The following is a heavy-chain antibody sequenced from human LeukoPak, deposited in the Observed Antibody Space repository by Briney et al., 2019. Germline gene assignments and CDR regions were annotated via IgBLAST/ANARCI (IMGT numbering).Heavy chain of an antibody. CDR2: ISYDGSNK. CDR3: ARGVTVTTGWFDP. D-gene: IGHD4-17*01. V-gene: IGHV3-30-3*01. J-gene: IGHJ5*02. CDR1: GFTFSSYA. Sequence: PGRSLRLSCAASGFTFSSYAMHWVRQAPGKGLEWVAVISYDGSNKYYADSVKGRFTISRDNSKNTLYLQMNSLRAEDTAVYYCARGVTVTTGWFDPWGQGTLVTVSS.